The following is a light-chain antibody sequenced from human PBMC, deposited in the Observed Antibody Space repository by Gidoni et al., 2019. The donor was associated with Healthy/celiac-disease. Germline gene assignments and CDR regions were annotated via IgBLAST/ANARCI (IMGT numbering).Light chain of an antibody. J-gene: IGLJ2*01. CDR1: KLGDKY. Sequence: SYKLTQPPSVSVSPGQTASITCSGDKLGDKYACWYQQKPGQSPVLVIYQDSKRPSGIPERFSGSNSGNTATLTISGIQAMDEADYYCQAWDSSTAVFGGGTKLTV. CDR3: QAWDSSTAV. CDR2: QDS. V-gene: IGLV3-1*01.